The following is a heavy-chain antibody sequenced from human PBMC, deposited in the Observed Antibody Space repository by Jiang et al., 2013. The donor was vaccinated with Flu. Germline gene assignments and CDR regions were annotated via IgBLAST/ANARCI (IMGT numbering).Heavy chain of an antibody. V-gene: IGHV4-59*01. D-gene: IGHD2-15*01. Sequence: PGLVKPSETLSLTCTVSGGSISSNYWNWIRQPPGKGLEWIGYIYYTGSTNFNPSLKSRVTISVDTSKNQFSLKLSSVTAADTAVYYCARGGGTCYDWGQGTLVTVSS. J-gene: IGHJ4*02. CDR3: ARGGGTCYD. CDR2: IYYTGST. CDR1: GGSISSNY.